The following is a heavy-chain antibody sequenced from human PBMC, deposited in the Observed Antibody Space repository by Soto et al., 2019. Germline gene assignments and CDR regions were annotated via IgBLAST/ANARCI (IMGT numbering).Heavy chain of an antibody. J-gene: IGHJ6*02. CDR1: GGTFSSYA. D-gene: IGHD2-2*01. CDR2: IIPIFGTA. Sequence: SVKVSCKASGGTFSSYAISWVRQAPGQGLEWMGGIIPIFGTANYAQKFQGRVTITADESTSTAYMELSSLRSEDTAVYYCARGIVVVPAAKDEYYYYYGMDVWGQGTTVTVSS. V-gene: IGHV1-69*13. CDR3: ARGIVVVPAAKDEYYYYYGMDV.